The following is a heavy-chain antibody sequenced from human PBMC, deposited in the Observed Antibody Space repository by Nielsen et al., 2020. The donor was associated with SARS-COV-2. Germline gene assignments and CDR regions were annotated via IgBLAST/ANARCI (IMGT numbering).Heavy chain of an antibody. CDR1: GYSFMSYW. Sequence: GGSLRLSCKGSGYSFMSYWIGWVRQMPGKGLEWMGIIYPRDSDIRYSPSFQGQVTFSADKSISTAYLQWSSLKASDTAMYYCARPYSHSSHGAFDIRGQGTKVTVSS. CDR3: ARPYSHSSHGAFDI. CDR2: IYPRDSDI. J-gene: IGHJ3*02. D-gene: IGHD4-11*01. V-gene: IGHV5-51*01.